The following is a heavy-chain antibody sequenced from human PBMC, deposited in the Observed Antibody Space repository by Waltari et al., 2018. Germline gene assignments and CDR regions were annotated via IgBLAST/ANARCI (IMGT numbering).Heavy chain of an antibody. D-gene: IGHD3-3*01. Sequence: QVYLVESGGGVVQPGGSLRHPCAASASLPRNCGMTWARQAPGKGLESVAFLHYDGSFSLYADSVRGRFTISRDSSKNTLYLEMTNLRTEDTAIYYCANNPYCAPARCLREWDYWGLGTPVYVSS. CDR2: LHYDGSFS. CDR1: ASLPRNCG. J-gene: IGHJ4*02. CDR3: ANNPYCAPARCLREWDY. V-gene: IGHV3-30*02.